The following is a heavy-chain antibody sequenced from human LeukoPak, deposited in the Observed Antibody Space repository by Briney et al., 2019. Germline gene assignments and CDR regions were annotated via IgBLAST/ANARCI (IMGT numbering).Heavy chain of an antibody. D-gene: IGHD3-10*01. CDR1: GGSISSSSYY. J-gene: IGHJ4*02. Sequence: SETLSLTCTVSGGSISSSSYYWGWIRQPPGKGLECIGSIYYSGSTYYNPSLKSRVTISVDTSKNQFSLKLSSVTAADTAVYYCARVSWFDELPTYWGQGTLVSVSS. V-gene: IGHV4-39*07. CDR3: ARVSWFDELPTY. CDR2: IYYSGST.